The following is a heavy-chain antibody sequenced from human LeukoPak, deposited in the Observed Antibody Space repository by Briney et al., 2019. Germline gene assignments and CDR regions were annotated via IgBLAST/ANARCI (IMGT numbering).Heavy chain of an antibody. J-gene: IGHJ5*02. V-gene: IGHV4-39*01. D-gene: IGHD3-22*01. CDR1: GGSISSSSYY. Sequence: PSETLSLTCTVSGGSISSSSYYWGWIRQPPGKGLEWIGSIYYSGSTYYNPSLKSRVTISVDTSKNQFSLKLSSVTAADTAVYYCARHGVLADYYYDSSGYPQFDPWGQGTRVTVSS. CDR2: IYYSGST. CDR3: ARHGVLADYYYDSSGYPQFDP.